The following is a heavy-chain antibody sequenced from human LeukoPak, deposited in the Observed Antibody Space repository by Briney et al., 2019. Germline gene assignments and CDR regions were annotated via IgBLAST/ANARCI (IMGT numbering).Heavy chain of an antibody. V-gene: IGHV4-59*01. CDR1: GGSISSYY. D-gene: IGHD2-15*01. CDR2: IYYSGST. Sequence: PSETLSLTCTVSGGSISSYYWSWIRQPPGKGLEWIGYIYYSGSTNYNPSLKSRVTISVDTSKNQFSLKLSSVTTADTAVYYCARDQSVGLFDYWGQGTLVTVSS. J-gene: IGHJ4*02. CDR3: ARDQSVGLFDY.